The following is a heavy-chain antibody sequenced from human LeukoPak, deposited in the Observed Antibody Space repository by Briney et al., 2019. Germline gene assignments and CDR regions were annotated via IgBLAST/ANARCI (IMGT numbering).Heavy chain of an antibody. Sequence: ASVKVSCKASGYTFTSYGISWVRQAPGQGLEWMGWISAYNGNTNYAQKLQGRVTMTTDTSTSTAYMELRSLRSDDTAVYYCARDLTEYYDILTGSDYYGIDVWGQGTTVTVSS. V-gene: IGHV1-18*01. CDR1: GYTFTSYG. D-gene: IGHD3-9*01. CDR3: ARDLTEYYDILTGSDYYGIDV. J-gene: IGHJ6*02. CDR2: ISAYNGNT.